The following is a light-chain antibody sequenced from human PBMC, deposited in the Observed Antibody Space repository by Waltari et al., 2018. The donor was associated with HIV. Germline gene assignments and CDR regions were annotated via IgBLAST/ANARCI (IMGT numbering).Light chain of an antibody. CDR3: QQHTSSVT. CDR1: QSIGNN. Sequence: EIVMTQSPATLSVSPGERATLSCRASQSIGNNLAGYQQKFGQAPSLVMYGTSTMATGVPARFTGSGSGTNFTLTINSLQSDDSGIYFCQQHTSSVTFGEGT. V-gene: IGKV3D-15*01. CDR2: GTS. J-gene: IGKJ2*01.